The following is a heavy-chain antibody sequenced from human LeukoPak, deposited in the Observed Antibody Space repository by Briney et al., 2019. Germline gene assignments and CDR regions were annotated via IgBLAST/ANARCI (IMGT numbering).Heavy chain of an antibody. CDR1: GGSLSGYI. V-gene: IGHV4-34*01. J-gene: IGHJ4*02. D-gene: IGHD5-24*01. CDR2: INHSGST. Sequence: SETLSLTCAVYGGSLSGYIWSWIRQPPGKGVEWIGEINHSGSTDYNPSLKSRVTMPVDTSRNQFSLKLNSVTAADAAVYYCVRADGRDGYRGLVDYWGQGTLVTVSA. CDR3: VRADGRDGYRGLVDY.